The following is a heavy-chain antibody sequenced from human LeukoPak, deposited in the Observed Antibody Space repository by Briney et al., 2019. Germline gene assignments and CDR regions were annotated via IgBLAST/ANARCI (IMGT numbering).Heavy chain of an antibody. Sequence: ASVKVSCKASGYTFTGYYIHWVRQAPGQGLEWMGWINPNSGGTNYAQKFQGRVTMTRDTSISTAYMELSRLRSDDTAVYYCARVTVTTTDFDYWGQGTLVTVSS. J-gene: IGHJ4*02. CDR2: INPNSGGT. CDR3: ARVTVTTTDFDY. D-gene: IGHD4-17*01. V-gene: IGHV1-2*02. CDR1: GYTFTGYY.